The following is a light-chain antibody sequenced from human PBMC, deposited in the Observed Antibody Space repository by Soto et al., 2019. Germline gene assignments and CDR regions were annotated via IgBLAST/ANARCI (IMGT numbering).Light chain of an antibody. CDR3: QQYGSSGT. Sequence: DIQLTQSPSFLSASVGDRVTVSCRASQDISTSLAWFQQKAGKVPQLLVYPASTLQDGVPSRFSGSGSGTYFTLTISRLEPEDFAVYYCQQYGSSGTFGQGTKV. CDR2: PAS. J-gene: IGKJ1*01. V-gene: IGKV1-9*01. CDR1: QDISTS.